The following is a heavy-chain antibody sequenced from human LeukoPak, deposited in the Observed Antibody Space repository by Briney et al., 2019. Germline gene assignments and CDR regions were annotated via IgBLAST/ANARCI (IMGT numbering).Heavy chain of an antibody. V-gene: IGHV4-34*01. CDR1: GGSINSYY. CDR2: INHSGST. Sequence: SETLSLTCTVSGGSINSYYWSWIRQPPGKGLEWIGEINHSGSTNYNPSLKSRVTISVDTSKNQFSLKLSSVTAADTAVYYCARVWRYYDSSGYSYYFDYWGQGTLVTVSS. J-gene: IGHJ4*02. CDR3: ARVWRYYDSSGYSYYFDY. D-gene: IGHD3-22*01.